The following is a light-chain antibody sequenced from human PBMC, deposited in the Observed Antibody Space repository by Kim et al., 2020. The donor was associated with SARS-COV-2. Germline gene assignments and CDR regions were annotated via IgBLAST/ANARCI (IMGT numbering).Light chain of an antibody. V-gene: IGKV1-5*03. Sequence: DIQMTQSPSTLSTSVGDRVTITCRASQSIRIYLAWYQQKPGKAPKLLIYRASRLETGVPSRFSGSGSGTEFTLPISSLQPDDSAIYYCQHYDAYPLTFGGGTKVDIK. CDR1: QSIRIY. CDR3: QHYDAYPLT. J-gene: IGKJ4*01. CDR2: RAS.